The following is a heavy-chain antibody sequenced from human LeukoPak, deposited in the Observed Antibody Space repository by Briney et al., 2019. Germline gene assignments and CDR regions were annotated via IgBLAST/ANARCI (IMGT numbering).Heavy chain of an antibody. CDR2: IYSSGST. V-gene: IGHV4-4*07. CDR3: ARVDTSLVPDAFDI. J-gene: IGHJ3*02. Sequence: SETLSLTCTVSGGSISSYYWSWIRQPAGKGLEWIGRIYSSGSTNYNPSLKSRVSISANTSKNEFSLKLRSVTAADTAVYFCARVDTSLVPDAFDIWGQGSMVTVSS. D-gene: IGHD5-18*01. CDR1: GGSISSYY.